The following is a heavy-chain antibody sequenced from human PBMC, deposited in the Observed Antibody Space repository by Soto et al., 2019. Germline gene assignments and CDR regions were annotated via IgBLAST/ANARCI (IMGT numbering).Heavy chain of an antibody. CDR2: IIPILGIA. CDR3: ARDQNHRINWFDP. CDR1: GGTFSSYT. Sequence: GASVKVSCKASGGTFSSYTISWVRQAPGQGLEWMGRIIPILGIANYAQKFQGRVTITADKSTSTAYMELSSLRSEDTAVYYCARDQNHRINWFDPWGQGTLVTVSS. J-gene: IGHJ5*02. V-gene: IGHV1-69*04.